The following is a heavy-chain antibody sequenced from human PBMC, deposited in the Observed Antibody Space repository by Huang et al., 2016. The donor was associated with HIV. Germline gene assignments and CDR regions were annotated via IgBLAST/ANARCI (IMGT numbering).Heavy chain of an antibody. D-gene: IGHD3-22*01. Sequence: QVQLVQSGAEVKKPGSSVKVSCKASGGTFSSYAISWVRQAPGQGLEWMGGTILIFGTANYAQKFQGRVTITADESTSTAYMELSSLRSEDTAVYYCARARGYYDSSVSYYFDYWGQGTLVTVSS. J-gene: IGHJ4*02. CDR2: TILIFGTA. CDR3: ARARGYYDSSVSYYFDY. V-gene: IGHV1-69*13. CDR1: GGTFSSYA.